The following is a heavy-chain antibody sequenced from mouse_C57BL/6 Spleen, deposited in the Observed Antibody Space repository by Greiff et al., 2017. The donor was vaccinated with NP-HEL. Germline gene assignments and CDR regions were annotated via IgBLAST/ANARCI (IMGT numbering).Heavy chain of an antibody. CDR1: GFTFSDYG. CDR2: ISSGSSTI. CDR3: ARGTVPWFAY. J-gene: IGHJ3*01. Sequence: DVKLVESGGGLVKPGGSLKLSCAASGFTFSDYGMHWVRQAPEKGLEWVAYISSGSSTIYYADTVKGRFTISRDNAKNTLFLQMTSLRSEDTAMYYCARGTVPWFAYWGQGTLVTVSA. V-gene: IGHV5-17*01. D-gene: IGHD3-3*01.